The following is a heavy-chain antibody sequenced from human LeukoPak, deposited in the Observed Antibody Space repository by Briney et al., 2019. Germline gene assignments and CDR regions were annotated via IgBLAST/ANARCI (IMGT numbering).Heavy chain of an antibody. CDR3: AKEIMETTYFDY. D-gene: IGHD3-16*01. CDR2: ISGSGGNT. V-gene: IGHV3-23*01. J-gene: IGHJ4*02. CDR1: GFTFKNYA. Sequence: GGSLSLSCAASGFTFKNYAMSWVRGAPGRGLEWVSAISGSGGNTYYADSVKGRFTISRDNSKNTLYLQMNSLRAEDTAVYYCAKEIMETTYFDYWGQGTLVTVSS.